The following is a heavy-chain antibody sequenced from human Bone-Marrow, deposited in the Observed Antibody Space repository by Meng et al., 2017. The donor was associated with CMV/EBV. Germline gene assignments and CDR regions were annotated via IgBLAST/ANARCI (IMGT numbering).Heavy chain of an antibody. CDR1: GFTFSSYA. D-gene: IGHD2-15*01. J-gene: IGHJ4*02. Sequence: GESLKISCAASGFTFSSYAMHWVRQAPGKGLEWVAVISYDGSNKYYADSVKGRFTISRDNSKNTLYLQMNNLSAEDTAVYYCAKHQGFCSGASCYSMDYWGQGTLVTVSS. V-gene: IGHV3-30*04. CDR2: ISYDGSNK. CDR3: AKHQGFCSGASCYSMDY.